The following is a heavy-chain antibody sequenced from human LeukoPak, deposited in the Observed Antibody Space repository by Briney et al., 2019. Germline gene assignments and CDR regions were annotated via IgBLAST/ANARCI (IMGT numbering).Heavy chain of an antibody. Sequence: KTSETLSLTCAVYGGSFSGYYWSWIRQPPGKGLEWIGYIYYSGSTNYNPSLKSRVTISVDTSKNQFSLKLSSVTAADTAVYYCARYTEYSSGWYFDYWGQGTLVTVSS. J-gene: IGHJ4*02. CDR2: IYYSGST. D-gene: IGHD6-19*01. CDR1: GGSFSGYY. V-gene: IGHV4-59*01. CDR3: ARYTEYSSGWYFDY.